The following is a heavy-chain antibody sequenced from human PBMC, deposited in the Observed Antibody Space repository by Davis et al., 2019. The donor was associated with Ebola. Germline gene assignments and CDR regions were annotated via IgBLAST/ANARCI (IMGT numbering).Heavy chain of an antibody. V-gene: IGHV4-59*01. D-gene: IGHD6-13*01. CDR1: GGSISSYY. Sequence: PSETLSLTCTVSGGSISSYYWSWIRQPPGKGLDWIGYIYYSGSTNYNPSLKSRLTISVDTSKNQFSLKLSSVTAADTAVYYCARHRAALTYFDYWGQGTLVTVSS. CDR3: ARHRAALTYFDY. CDR2: IYYSGST. J-gene: IGHJ4*02.